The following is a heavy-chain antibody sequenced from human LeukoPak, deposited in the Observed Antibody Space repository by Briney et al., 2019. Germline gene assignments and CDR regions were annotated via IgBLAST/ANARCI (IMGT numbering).Heavy chain of an antibody. CDR1: GGSMTSANYY. Sequence: SETLSLTCTVSGGSMTSANYYWSWIRQHSGKGLEWIGYIYYSGTTYYNPSLKSRVTISVDTPKNQFSLKLSSVTAADTAVYYCARKEWVPYYFDNWGQGTLVTVSS. V-gene: IGHV4-31*03. D-gene: IGHD3-3*01. J-gene: IGHJ4*02. CDR3: ARKEWVPYYFDN. CDR2: IYYSGTT.